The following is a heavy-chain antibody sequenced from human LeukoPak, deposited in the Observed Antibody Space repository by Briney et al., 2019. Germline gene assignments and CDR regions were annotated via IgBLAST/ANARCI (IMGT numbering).Heavy chain of an antibody. J-gene: IGHJ4*02. CDR3: ARYAAGPFDY. CDR2: IYYSGST. D-gene: IGHD6-13*01. V-gene: IGHV4-61*01. CDR1: GGSVSSGSYY. Sequence: SETLSLTCTVSGGSVSSGSYYWSWIRQPPGKGLEWTGYIYYSGSTNYNPSLKSRVTISVDTSKNQSSLKLSSVTAADTAVYYCARYAAGPFDYWGQGTLVTVSS.